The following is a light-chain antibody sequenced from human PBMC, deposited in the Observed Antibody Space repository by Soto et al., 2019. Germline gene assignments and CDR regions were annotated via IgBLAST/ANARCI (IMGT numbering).Light chain of an antibody. V-gene: IGKV1-5*03. J-gene: IGKJ5*01. CDR1: QSISSW. Sequence: DIHMIPSPSPLSSPLGDRVTHTFRASQSISSWLAWYQQKPGKAPKVLIYKASSLESGVPSRFSGSGSGTEFTLTISSLQPDDFATYYCQQSYSTPITFGQGTRLEIK. CDR2: KAS. CDR3: QQSYSTPIT.